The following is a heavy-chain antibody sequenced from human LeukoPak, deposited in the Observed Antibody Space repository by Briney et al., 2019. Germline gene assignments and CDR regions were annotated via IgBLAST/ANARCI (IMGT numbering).Heavy chain of an antibody. CDR3: ARDSSWGMTFDP. V-gene: IGHV3-48*03. Sequence: PGGSLRLSCAASGFTFSSYEMNWVRQAPGKGLEWVSYISSSGSTIYYADSVKGRFTISRDNAKNSLYLQMNSLRAEDTAVYYCARDSSWGMTFDPWGQGTLVTVSS. CDR2: ISSSGSTI. CDR1: GFTFSSYE. J-gene: IGHJ5*02. D-gene: IGHD2-2*01.